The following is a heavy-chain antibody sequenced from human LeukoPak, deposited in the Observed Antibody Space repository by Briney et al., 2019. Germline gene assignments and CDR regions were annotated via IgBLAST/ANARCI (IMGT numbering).Heavy chain of an antibody. CDR3: ARTEGSYFDS. Sequence: PSETLSLTYTVSGASISSYYWSWIRQPAGKGLEWIGRFYTSGSTNYNPYLKSRVTMSVDTSKNQFSLKLSSVTAADSAVYYCARTEGSYFDSWGQGTLVTVSS. J-gene: IGHJ4*02. CDR1: GASISSYY. V-gene: IGHV4-4*07. CDR2: FYTSGST.